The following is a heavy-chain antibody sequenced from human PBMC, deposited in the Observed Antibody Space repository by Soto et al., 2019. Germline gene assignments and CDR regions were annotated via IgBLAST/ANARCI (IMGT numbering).Heavy chain of an antibody. D-gene: IGHD5-12*01. Sequence: SETLSLTSTVSGGTISSGCYYWSWIRQHPGKGLEWIGYIYYSGSTNYNPSLKSRVTISVDTSRNQFSLNLNSMTAADTAVYYCARGRWLRSSFDYWGQGTLVTVSS. CDR1: GGTISSGCYY. CDR3: ARGRWLRSSFDY. J-gene: IGHJ4*02. V-gene: IGHV4-31*03. CDR2: IYYSGST.